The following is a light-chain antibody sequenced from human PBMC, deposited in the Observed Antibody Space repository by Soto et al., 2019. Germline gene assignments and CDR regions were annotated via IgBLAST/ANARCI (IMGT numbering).Light chain of an antibody. J-gene: IGKJ1*01. CDR3: QQSYSTPRT. CDR2: DAY. CDR1: QSIGSW. Sequence: DIQMTQSPSTLYASIGDRVTITCLASQSIGSWLAWYQQKPGKAPKVLIYDAYNLGSGVPSRFTGSGSGTESTLTISSLQPEDFATYYCQQSYSTPRTFGQGTKVDIK. V-gene: IGKV1-5*01.